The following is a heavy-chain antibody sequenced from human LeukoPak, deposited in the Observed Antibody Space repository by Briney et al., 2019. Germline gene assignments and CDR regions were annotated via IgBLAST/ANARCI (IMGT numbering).Heavy chain of an antibody. D-gene: IGHD3-22*01. CDR2: IYSGGST. CDR1: GFTVSSNY. CDR3: VMAEPTYDSSGYQRLKNAFDI. Sequence: TGGSLRLSCAASGFTVSSNYMSWVRQAPGKGLEWVSVIYSGGSTYYADSVKGRFTISRDNSKNTLYLQMNSLRAEDTAVYYCVMAEPTYDSSGYQRLKNAFDIWGQGTMVTVSS. J-gene: IGHJ3*02. V-gene: IGHV3-53*01.